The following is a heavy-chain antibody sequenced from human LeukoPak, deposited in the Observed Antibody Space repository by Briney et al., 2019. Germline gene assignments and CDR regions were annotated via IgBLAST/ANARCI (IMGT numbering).Heavy chain of an antibody. D-gene: IGHD3-22*01. CDR3: ARGLGDSSGYFFDY. J-gene: IGHJ4*02. Sequence: GGSLRLSCAASGFTFSSYSMNWVRQAPGKGLEWVSSISSSSSYIYYADSVKGRFTISRDNAKNSLYLQMNSLRAEDTAVYYCARGLGDSSGYFFDYWAREPWSPSPQ. V-gene: IGHV3-21*01. CDR2: ISSSSSYI. CDR1: GFTFSSYS.